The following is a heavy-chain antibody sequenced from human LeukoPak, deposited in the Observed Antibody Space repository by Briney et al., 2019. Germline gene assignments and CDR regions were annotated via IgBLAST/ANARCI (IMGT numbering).Heavy chain of an antibody. CDR3: AREQTETTSLDY. J-gene: IGHJ4*02. V-gene: IGHV4-39*02. Sequence: PSETLSLTCTVSGGSIRSSYYYWGWIRQPPGKGLEWIGSIYDSGSTYYNPSLKSRVTISVDTSKNQFSLKLNSVTAADTAVYYCAREQTETTSLDYWDQGTLVTVSS. D-gene: IGHD4-17*01. CDR1: GGSIRSSYYY. CDR2: IYDSGST.